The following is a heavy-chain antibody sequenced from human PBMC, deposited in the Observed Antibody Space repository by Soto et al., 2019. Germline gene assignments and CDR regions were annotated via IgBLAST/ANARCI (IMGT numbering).Heavy chain of an antibody. CDR3: ARHLYSGDSSGPVGY. D-gene: IGHD6-19*01. Sequence: QLQLQESGPGLVKPSETLSLTCTVSDDSIGRSNYFWGWIRQPPGKGLDWIGNIFYSGNTHYNASLKDQVHISIDTSNHHFSLTGSSVTAPDTAVYYCARHLYSGDSSGPVGYWGPGALVIVSS. J-gene: IGHJ4*02. CDR2: IFYSGNT. V-gene: IGHV4-39*01. CDR1: DDSIGRSNYF.